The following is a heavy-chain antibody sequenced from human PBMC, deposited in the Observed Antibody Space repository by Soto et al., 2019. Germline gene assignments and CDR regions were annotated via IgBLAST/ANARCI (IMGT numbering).Heavy chain of an antibody. V-gene: IGHV4-31*02. D-gene: IGHD3-22*01. CDR1: GGSIRSGGYY. Sequence: SETLSLTCTVSGGSIRSGGYYLSWIGLLPGKGLEWIGYIYYSGSADYNPSLKSRVAISVDKSSSQFSLRLSYVTAADTAVYYCATFQSPGYYDGRGFGGGAFDFWGHGTRVTVSS. J-gene: IGHJ4*01. CDR2: IYYSGSA. CDR3: ATFQSPGYYDGRGFGGGAFDF.